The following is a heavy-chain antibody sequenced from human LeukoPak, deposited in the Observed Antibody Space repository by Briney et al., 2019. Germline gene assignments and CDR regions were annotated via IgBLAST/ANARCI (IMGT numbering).Heavy chain of an antibody. Sequence: GGSLRLSCAASGFTFSSYWMSWVRQAPGRGLEWVANIKQDGNEKYYVDSVKGRFTISRDNAKNSLYLQMNSLRAEDTAMYYCASWLCSGGSCPRVGDVWGKGTTVTVSS. V-gene: IGHV3-7*01. D-gene: IGHD2-15*01. J-gene: IGHJ6*04. CDR1: GFTFSSYW. CDR3: ASWLCSGGSCPRVGDV. CDR2: IKQDGNEK.